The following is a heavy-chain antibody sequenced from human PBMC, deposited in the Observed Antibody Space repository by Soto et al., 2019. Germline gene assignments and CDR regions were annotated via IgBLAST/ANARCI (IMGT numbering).Heavy chain of an antibody. CDR2: LYDVDGS. Sequence: DVQLVESGGGLIQPGESLRLSCAAFGLTISGKKYVAWVRQAPGKGLEWVSALYDVDGSFYADSVKGRFTTSSDSSKTTLYLQMKDQRPDDTAVYYCATWHEREHAYDVGGQGTTVPVSS. D-gene: IGHD1-1*01. J-gene: IGHJ3*01. CDR3: ATWHEREHAYDV. V-gene: IGHV3-53*01. CDR1: GLTISGKKY.